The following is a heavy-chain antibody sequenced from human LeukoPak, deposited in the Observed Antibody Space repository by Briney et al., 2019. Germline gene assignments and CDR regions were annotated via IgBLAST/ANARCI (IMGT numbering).Heavy chain of an antibody. Sequence: PGGSLRLSCAASGFTFSSYSMHWVRRAPGKGLEWVAVISYDGPNKNYADSVKGRFTISRDNSKNTLYLQMNSLRAEDTAVYYCARGVRIAVGGNIDFWGQGTLVTVSS. CDR2: ISYDGPNK. J-gene: IGHJ4*02. CDR1: GFTFSSYS. CDR3: ARGVRIAVGGNIDF. V-gene: IGHV3-30*04. D-gene: IGHD6-19*01.